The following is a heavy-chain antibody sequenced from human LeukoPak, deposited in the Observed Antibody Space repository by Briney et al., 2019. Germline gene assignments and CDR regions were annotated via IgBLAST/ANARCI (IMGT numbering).Heavy chain of an antibody. CDR1: GGSIGTYY. J-gene: IGHJ6*03. V-gene: IGHV4-59*08. CDR3: ARHIGGGIEDMDV. Sequence: SETLSLTCIVAGGSIGTYYWSWIRQSPGKGLEWIGYIYVTGSTRYNPYLQSRVTISVDTSRNQFFLKMSSVTAADTAVYYCARHIGGGIEDMDVWGTGTKVTVSS. CDR2: IYVTGST. D-gene: IGHD3-16*02.